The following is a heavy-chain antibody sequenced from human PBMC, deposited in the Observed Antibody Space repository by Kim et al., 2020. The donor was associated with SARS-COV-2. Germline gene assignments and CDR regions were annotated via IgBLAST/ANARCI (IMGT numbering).Heavy chain of an antibody. Sequence: ASVKVSCKASGYTFTSYAMHWVRQAPGQRLEWMGWINAGNGNTKYSQKFQGRVTITRDTSASTAYMELSSLRSEDTAVYYCARAYYVWGSYRFNDYWGQGTLVTVSS. CDR2: INAGNGNT. V-gene: IGHV1-3*01. D-gene: IGHD3-16*02. CDR3: ARAYYVWGSYRFNDY. J-gene: IGHJ4*02. CDR1: GYTFTSYA.